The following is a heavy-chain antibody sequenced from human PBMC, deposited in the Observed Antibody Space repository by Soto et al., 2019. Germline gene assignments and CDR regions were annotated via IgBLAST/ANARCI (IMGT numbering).Heavy chain of an antibody. D-gene: IGHD3-22*01. V-gene: IGHV4-39*01. CDR1: GGSISSSSYY. CDR2: IYYSGST. Sequence: PSETLSLTCTVSGGSISSSSYYWGWIRQPPGKGLEWIGSIYYSGSTYYNPSLKSRVTISVDTSKSQFSLKLSSVTAADTAVYYCARHYYDSSGYFPFDYWGQGTLVTVSS. J-gene: IGHJ4*02. CDR3: ARHYYDSSGYFPFDY.